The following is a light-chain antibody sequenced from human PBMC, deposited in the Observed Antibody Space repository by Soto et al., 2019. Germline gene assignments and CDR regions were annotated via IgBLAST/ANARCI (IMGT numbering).Light chain of an antibody. J-gene: IGLJ1*01. CDR2: GNT. V-gene: IGLV1-40*01. Sequence: QSVLTQPPSVSGAPGQRVTISCTGSSSNIGAGYGVHWYQQLPGAAPKLLIYGNTNRPSGVPDRISGSQSGTSASLAITGLQAEDEADYYCSSYTNINTRACVFGTGTKVTVL. CDR1: SSNIGAGYG. CDR3: SSYTNINTRACV.